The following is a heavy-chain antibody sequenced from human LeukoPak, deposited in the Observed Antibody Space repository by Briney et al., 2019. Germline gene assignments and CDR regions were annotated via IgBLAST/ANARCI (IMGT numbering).Heavy chain of an antibody. CDR2: INHSGST. CDR3: APRRYSGSHFGY. Sequence: SETLSLTCAVYGGSFSGYYWSWIRQPPGKGLEWIGEINHSGSTNYNPSLKSRVTISVDTSKNQFSLKLSSVTAADTAVYYCAPRRYSGSHFGYWGQGTLVTVSS. J-gene: IGHJ4*02. CDR1: GGSFSGYY. V-gene: IGHV4-34*01. D-gene: IGHD1-26*01.